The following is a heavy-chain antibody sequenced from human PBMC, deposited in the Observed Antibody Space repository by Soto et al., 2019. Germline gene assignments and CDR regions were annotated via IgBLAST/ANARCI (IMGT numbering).Heavy chain of an antibody. CDR2: SIPIFDIA. Sequence: QVQLVQSGAEVHGPGSSGRVSCKASGGTFTNLTMSWVRQAPGQGLEWMGRSIPIFDIANYAQKFQGRVTITADTSTNTSYLDLSSLTSEDTAVYYCASPIVGATNWGQGTLVTVSS. V-gene: IGHV1-69*02. CDR3: ASPIVGATN. D-gene: IGHD1-26*01. CDR1: GGTFTNLT. J-gene: IGHJ4*02.